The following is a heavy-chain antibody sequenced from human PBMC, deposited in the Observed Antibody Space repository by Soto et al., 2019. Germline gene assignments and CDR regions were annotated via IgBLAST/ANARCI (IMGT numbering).Heavy chain of an antibody. V-gene: IGHV3-23*01. Sequence: PGGSLRLSCAASGFTFSSYAMSWVRQAPGKGLEWVSAISGSGGSTYYADSVKGRFTISRDNSKNTLYLQMNSLRAEDTAVYYCAKDRARRDKQLTPLPDYWGQGTLVTVSS. CDR1: GFTFSSYA. J-gene: IGHJ4*02. D-gene: IGHD6-13*01. CDR3: AKDRARRDKQLTPLPDY. CDR2: ISGSGGST.